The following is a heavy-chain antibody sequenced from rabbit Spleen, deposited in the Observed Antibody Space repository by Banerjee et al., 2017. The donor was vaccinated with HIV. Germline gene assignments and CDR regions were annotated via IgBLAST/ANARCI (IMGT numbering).Heavy chain of an antibody. D-gene: IGHD2-1*01. Sequence: QEQLVESGGGLVKPYGSLKVSCTVSGFSFSTDYYLCWVRQAPGKGLESIACIYGGVLSSTYYATWAKGRLAFSKASSAAVTLHMTSLTAADTGAYLCAIGSAKMTMVITRFNFILSDPATLVTVS. V-gene: IGHV1S45*01. CDR3: AIGSAKMTMVITRFNFIL. CDR1: GFSFSTDYY. CDR2: IYGGVLSST. J-gene: IGHJ4*01.